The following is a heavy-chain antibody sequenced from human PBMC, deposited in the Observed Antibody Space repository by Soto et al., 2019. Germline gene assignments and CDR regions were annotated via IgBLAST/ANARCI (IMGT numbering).Heavy chain of an antibody. CDR2: IYDSGST. CDR3: ASIYDSSGYYYGNNWFDP. Sequence: QVQLQESGPGLVKPSQTLSLTCSVSGASISSGDYYWSWIRQHPGKGREWIGYIYDSGSTYYNPSLKSRVTISVDTSKNQFSLKLSSVTAADTAVYYCASIYDSSGYYYGNNWFDPWGQGTLVTVSS. V-gene: IGHV4-31*03. CDR1: GASISSGDYY. D-gene: IGHD3-22*01. J-gene: IGHJ5*02.